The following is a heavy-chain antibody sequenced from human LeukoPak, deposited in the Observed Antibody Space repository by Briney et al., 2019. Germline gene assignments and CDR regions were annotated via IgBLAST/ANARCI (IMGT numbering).Heavy chain of an antibody. V-gene: IGHV3-48*01. CDR2: ISSSSSTI. Sequence: GSLRLSCAASGFTFSSYSMNWVRQAPGKGLEWVSYISSSSSTIYYADSVKGRFTISRDNAKNSLYLQMNSLRAEDTAVYYCARVPWDYVWGSYRYNWFDPWGQGTLVTVSS. J-gene: IGHJ5*02. CDR1: GFTFSSYS. CDR3: ARVPWDYVWGSYRYNWFDP. D-gene: IGHD3-16*02.